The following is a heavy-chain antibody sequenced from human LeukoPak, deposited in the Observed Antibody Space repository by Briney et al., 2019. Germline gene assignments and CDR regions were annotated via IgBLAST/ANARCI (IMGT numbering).Heavy chain of an antibody. CDR2: IYSGGST. CDR3: ARAPFRGRVPFDY. Sequence: PGGSLRLSCAASGFTFSSYAMSWVRQAPGKGLEWVSVIYSGGSTYYADSVKGRLTISRDNSKNTLYLQMNSLRAEDTAVYYCARAPFRGRVPFDYWGQGTLVTVSS. CDR1: GFTFSSYA. J-gene: IGHJ4*02. D-gene: IGHD3-16*01. V-gene: IGHV3-66*01.